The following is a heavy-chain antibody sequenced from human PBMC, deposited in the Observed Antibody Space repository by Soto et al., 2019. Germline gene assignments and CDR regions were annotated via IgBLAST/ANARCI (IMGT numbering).Heavy chain of an antibody. CDR3: ARVSYDFWSGYYPYYYYGMDV. CDR1: GFTCSSYW. Sequence: GGSLRLSCAASGFTCSSYWMSWVRQAPGKGLEWVANIKQDGSEKYYVDSVKGRFTISRDNAKNSLYLQMNSLRAEDTAVYYCARVSYDFWSGYYPYYYYGMDVWGQGSTVTVSS. V-gene: IGHV3-7*01. D-gene: IGHD3-3*01. CDR2: IKQDGSEK. J-gene: IGHJ6*02.